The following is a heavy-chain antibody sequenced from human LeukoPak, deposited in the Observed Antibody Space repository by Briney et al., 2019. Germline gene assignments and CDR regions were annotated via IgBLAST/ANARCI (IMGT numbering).Heavy chain of an antibody. D-gene: IGHD5-24*01. V-gene: IGHV1-2*02. CDR2: INPISGGT. CDR3: AREDGSFDY. CDR1: GYTFTGYY. Sequence: ASVKVSCKASGYTFTGYYIHWVRQAPGQGLEWIGWINPISGGTNYAEKFQGRVTTTRDTSINTAYMEVTRLTSDGTAVYYCAREDGSFDYWGQGTLVIVSS. J-gene: IGHJ4*02.